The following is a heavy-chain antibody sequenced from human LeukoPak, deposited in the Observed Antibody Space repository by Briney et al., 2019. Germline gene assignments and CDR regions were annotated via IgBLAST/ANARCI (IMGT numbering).Heavy chain of an antibody. Sequence: PSETLSLTCAVSGGSFSGYYWSWIRQPPGKGLEWIGEINHSGSTNYNPSLKSRVTISVDTSKNQFSLKLSSVTAADTAVYYCARGRGSSSMGDFPSKDHDFAYWGQGTLVTVSS. CDR3: ARGRGSSSMGDFPSKDHDFAY. CDR2: INHSGST. D-gene: IGHD6-6*01. J-gene: IGHJ4*02. CDR1: GGSFSGYY. V-gene: IGHV4-34*01.